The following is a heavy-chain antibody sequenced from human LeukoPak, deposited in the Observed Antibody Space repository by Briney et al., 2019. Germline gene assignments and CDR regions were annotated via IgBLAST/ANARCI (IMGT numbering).Heavy chain of an antibody. V-gene: IGHV3-21*01. J-gene: IGHJ4*02. Sequence: PGGSLRVSCAASGFTFSSYSMNWVRQAPGKGLEWVSSISSSSSYIYYADSVKGRFTISRDNAKNSLYLQMNSLRAEDTAVYYCARDYYDSSARFDYWGQGTLVTVSS. CDR3: ARDYYDSSARFDY. CDR2: ISSSSSYI. D-gene: IGHD3-22*01. CDR1: GFTFSSYS.